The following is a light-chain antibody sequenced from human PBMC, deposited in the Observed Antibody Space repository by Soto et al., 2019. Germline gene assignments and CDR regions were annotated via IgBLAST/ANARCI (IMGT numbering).Light chain of an antibody. J-gene: IGKJ4*01. CDR2: AAS. CDR1: QTIDTY. Sequence: RHKISSRLSQTIDTYLHWYQQRPGKAPKLLIYAASTLQSGVPSRFSGSGSGTDFTLTVSCLQFEDFATYCCKRYYSYPVLTFGGGTKVDIK. V-gene: IGKV1-8*01. CDR3: KRYYSYPVLT.